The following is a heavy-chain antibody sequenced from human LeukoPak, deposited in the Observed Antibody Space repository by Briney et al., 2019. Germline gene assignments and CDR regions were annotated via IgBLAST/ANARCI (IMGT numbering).Heavy chain of an antibody. V-gene: IGHV1-18*01. CDR2: ISTYNGNR. D-gene: IGHD5-18*01. CDR1: GYTFTSYG. Sequence: GASERLSCKASGYTFTSYGISWVRQAPGQGLEWMGWISTYNGNRNSAQKLQGRVTMTTDTSTSTAYMELRSLTSDDTAVYYCARDPDVNTAMVHFDYWGQGTLVSASS. J-gene: IGHJ4*02. CDR3: ARDPDVNTAMVHFDY.